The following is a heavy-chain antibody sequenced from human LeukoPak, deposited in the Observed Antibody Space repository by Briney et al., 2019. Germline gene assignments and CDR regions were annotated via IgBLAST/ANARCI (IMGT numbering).Heavy chain of an antibody. J-gene: IGHJ6*02. CDR3: ARGDSYGYLYYYGMDV. Sequence: GGSLRLSCAASGFTFGDYYMSWIRQAPGKGLEWVSYISSSGSTIYYADSVKGRFTISRDNAKNSLYLQMNSLRAEDTAVYYCARGDSYGYLYYYGMDVWGQGTTVTVSS. CDR2: ISSSGSTI. V-gene: IGHV3-11*01. CDR1: GFTFGDYY. D-gene: IGHD5-18*01.